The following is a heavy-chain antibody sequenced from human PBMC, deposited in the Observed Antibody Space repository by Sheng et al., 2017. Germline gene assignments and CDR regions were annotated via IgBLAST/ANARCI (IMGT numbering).Heavy chain of an antibody. CDR2: SIPVGAP. D-gene: IGHD6-6*01. V-gene: IGHV4-4*07. CDR1: VAPSVVTT. J-gene: IGHJ6*03. Sequence: QVQLQESGPGLVKAFRRPCPSPALSLVAPSVVTTGAGSGSPPGRDWSGLGVSIPVGAPTTTPPSKSRVTMSVDTSKNQFSLKLSSVTAADTAVYYCARGDSSSPHYYYYYMDVWGKGTTVTVSS. CDR3: ARGDSSSPHYYYYYMDV.